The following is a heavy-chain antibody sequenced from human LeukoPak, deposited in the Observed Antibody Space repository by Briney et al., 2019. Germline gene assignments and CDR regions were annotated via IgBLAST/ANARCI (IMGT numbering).Heavy chain of an antibody. CDR1: GFTFSSYS. D-gene: IGHD3-22*01. J-gene: IGHJ6*02. CDR3: AREVLYYYDSSGYAPVAGMDV. CDR2: ISSSSSYI. Sequence: GGSLRLSCAASGFTFSSYSMNWVRQAPGKGLEWVSSISSSSSYIYYADSVKGRFTIYRGNAKNSLYLQMNSLRAEDTAVYYCAREVLYYYDSSGYAPVAGMDVWGQGTTVTVSS. V-gene: IGHV3-21*01.